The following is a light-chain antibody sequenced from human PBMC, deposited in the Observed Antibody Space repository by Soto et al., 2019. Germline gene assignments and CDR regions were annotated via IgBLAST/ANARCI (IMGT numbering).Light chain of an antibody. J-gene: IGKJ1*01. V-gene: IGKV3-20*01. CDR2: DAS. CDR3: QQYGSSPQT. Sequence: EIVLTQSPCNLSLSPGERATLSCRASQSVSGTSLAWYQQKPGQAPRLLIYDASSRTTGIPDRFSGSGSGTDFTLSISSLEPEDVAVYYCQQYGSSPQTFGQGTKVDIK. CDR1: QSVSGTS.